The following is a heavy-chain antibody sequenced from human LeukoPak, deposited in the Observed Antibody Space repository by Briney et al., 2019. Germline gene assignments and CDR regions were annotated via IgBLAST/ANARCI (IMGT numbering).Heavy chain of an antibody. J-gene: IGHJ4*02. CDR2: ISSSSSYI. Sequence: SGGSLRLSCVASGFTFSSYSMNWVRQAPGKGLEWVSSISSSSSYIYYADSVKGRFTISRDSAKNSLYLQMNSLRAEDTAVYYCARGSYDYKIDYWGQGTLVTVSS. V-gene: IGHV3-21*01. CDR1: GFTFSSYS. D-gene: IGHD4/OR15-4a*01. CDR3: ARGSYDYKIDY.